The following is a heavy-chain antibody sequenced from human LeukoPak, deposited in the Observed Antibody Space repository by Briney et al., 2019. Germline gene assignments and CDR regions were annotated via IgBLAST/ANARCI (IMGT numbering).Heavy chain of an antibody. D-gene: IGHD6-19*01. Sequence: SETLSLTCTVSGASISSSSYDWGWLRQPPGKGLEWIGSIYYSGSSYYIPSLQSRVSISVDTSKNQFSLKLSSVTAADTAVYYCASSWLVPYYFDYWGQGTLVTVSS. CDR1: GASISSSSYD. CDR3: ASSWLVPYYFDY. CDR2: IYYSGSS. V-gene: IGHV4-39*07. J-gene: IGHJ4*02.